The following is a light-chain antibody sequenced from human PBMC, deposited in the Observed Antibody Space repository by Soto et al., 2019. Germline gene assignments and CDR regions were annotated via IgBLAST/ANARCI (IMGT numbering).Light chain of an antibody. J-gene: IGKJ2*01. CDR2: DAS. CDR3: QHYTYWPFT. CDR1: QSVSSK. V-gene: IGKV3D-15*01. Sequence: EIVMSQSPGTLSVSPGERGTLSCRASQSVSSKLVWYQRKPGQTPKLLIYDASTRATGVPARFSGSGSGTEFTLTISSLESDDSAVYYCQHYTYWPFTFGQGTKVDIK.